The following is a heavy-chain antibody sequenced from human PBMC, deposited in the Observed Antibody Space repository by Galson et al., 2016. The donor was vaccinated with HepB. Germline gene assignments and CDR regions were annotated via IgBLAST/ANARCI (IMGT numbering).Heavy chain of an antibody. V-gene: IGHV3-11*06. Sequence: SLRLSCAASGFTFTDYYMTWIRQAPGKGLEWVSYISSHTSYKNYGDSVKGRFIISRDNAKNALYLQMNSLRAEDTAVYYCARTRGGKYGIGYLYYMDVWGKGTTVTVSS. J-gene: IGHJ6*03. CDR3: ARTRGGKYGIGYLYYMDV. D-gene: IGHD6-25*01. CDR2: ISSHTSYK. CDR1: GFTFTDYY.